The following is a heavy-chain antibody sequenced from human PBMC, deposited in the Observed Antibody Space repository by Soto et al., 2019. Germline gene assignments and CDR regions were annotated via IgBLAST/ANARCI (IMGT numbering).Heavy chain of an antibody. J-gene: IGHJ4*02. CDR2: IWYDGSNK. CDR3: ARIGANCSGGSCAVFDY. D-gene: IGHD2-15*01. Sequence: QVQLVESGGGVVQPGRSLRLSCAASGFTFSSYGMHWVRQAPGKGLEWVAVIWYDGSNKYYADSVKGRFTISRDNSKNTLYLQMNSLRVEDTAVYYCARIGANCSGGSCAVFDYWGQGTLVTVSS. V-gene: IGHV3-33*01. CDR1: GFTFSSYG.